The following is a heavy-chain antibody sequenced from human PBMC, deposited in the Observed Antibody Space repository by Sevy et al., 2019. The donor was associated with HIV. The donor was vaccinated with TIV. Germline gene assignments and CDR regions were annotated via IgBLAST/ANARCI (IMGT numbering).Heavy chain of an antibody. Sequence: SETLSLTCTVSGGSISSYYWSWIRQPPGKGLEWIGYIYYSGSTNYNPSLKSRVTISVDTSKNQFSLKLSSVTAADTAVYYCARGGYYDFWSGYYWFDYYGMDVWGQGTTVTVSS. D-gene: IGHD3-3*01. CDR1: GGSISSYY. V-gene: IGHV4-59*01. J-gene: IGHJ6*02. CDR2: IYYSGST. CDR3: ARGGYYDFWSGYYWFDYYGMDV.